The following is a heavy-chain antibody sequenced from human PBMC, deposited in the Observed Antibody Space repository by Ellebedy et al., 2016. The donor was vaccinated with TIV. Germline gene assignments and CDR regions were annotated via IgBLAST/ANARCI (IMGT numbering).Heavy chain of an antibody. J-gene: IGHJ4*02. D-gene: IGHD6-13*01. CDR2: INPNSGGT. Sequence: ASVKVSCKASGYTFTGYYMHWVRQAPGQGLEWMGWINPNSGGTNYAQKFQGRVTMTRDTSISTAYMELRSLRSDDTAVYYCATGYSSSWYFPSTYWGQGTLVTVSS. CDR1: GYTFTGYY. V-gene: IGHV1-2*02. CDR3: ATGYSSSWYFPSTY.